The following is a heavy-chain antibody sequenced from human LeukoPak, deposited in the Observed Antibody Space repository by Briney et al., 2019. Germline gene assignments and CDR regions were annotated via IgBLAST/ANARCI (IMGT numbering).Heavy chain of an antibody. CDR1: GGSISSGDYY. J-gene: IGHJ4*02. CDR3: ASGHYDSSGYYIDY. V-gene: IGHV4-30-4*01. Sequence: PSETLSLTCTVSGGSISSGDYYWNWIRQPPGKGLEWIAKIYYSGSTYYNPSLKSRITISVDTSKNQFSLKLSSVTATDTAVYYCASGHYDSSGYYIDYWGQGTLVAVSS. CDR2: IYYSGST. D-gene: IGHD3-22*01.